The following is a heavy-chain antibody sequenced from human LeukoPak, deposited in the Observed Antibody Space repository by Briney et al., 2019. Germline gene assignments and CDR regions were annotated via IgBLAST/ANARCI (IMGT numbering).Heavy chain of an antibody. CDR2: INPNSGGT. J-gene: IGHJ6*03. CDR1: GYTFTGYY. V-gene: IGHV1-2*02. Sequence: GASVKVSCKASGYTFTGYYMHWVRQAPGQGLEWMGWINPNSGGTNYAQKFQGRVTMTRDTSISTAYMELSRLRSDDTAVYYCARGQWEHDKRNYYYMDVWGKGTTVTVSS. CDR3: ARGQWEHDKRNYYYMDV. D-gene: IGHD1-26*01.